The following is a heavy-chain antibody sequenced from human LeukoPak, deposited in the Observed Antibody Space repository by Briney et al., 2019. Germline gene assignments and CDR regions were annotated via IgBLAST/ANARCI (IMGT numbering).Heavy chain of an antibody. Sequence: PSETLSLTCTVSGGSISSSSYYWGWIRQPPGNGLEWIGSIYYSGSTYYNPSLKSRVTISVDTSKNQFSLKLSSVTAADTAVYYCARDLIVPVAMTGSGSYSTDYWGQGTLVTVSS. D-gene: IGHD3-10*01. J-gene: IGHJ4*02. CDR2: IYYSGST. CDR1: GGSISSSSYY. CDR3: ARDLIVPVAMTGSGSYSTDY. V-gene: IGHV4-39*07.